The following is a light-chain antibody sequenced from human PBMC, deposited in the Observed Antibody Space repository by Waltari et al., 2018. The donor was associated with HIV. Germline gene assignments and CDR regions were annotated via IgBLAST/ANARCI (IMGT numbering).Light chain of an antibody. CDR3: GTWDSSLSAWV. CDR2: DNN. Sequence: QSVLTQPPSVSAAPGQKVTISCSGSSSNIGNNYVSWYQQLPGTAPKLLSNDNNKRPSGIPYRFSGSKSGTSATLGVTGLQTGDEADYYCGTWDSSLSAWVFGGGTKLTVL. J-gene: IGLJ3*02. CDR1: SSNIGNNY. V-gene: IGLV1-51*01.